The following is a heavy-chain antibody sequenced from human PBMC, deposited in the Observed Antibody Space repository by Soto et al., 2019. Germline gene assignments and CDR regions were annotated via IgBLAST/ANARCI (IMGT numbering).Heavy chain of an antibody. V-gene: IGHV1-2*02. Sequence: QVQLVQSGAEVKKPGASVQVSCKGSGYTFTAYYIHWVRQAPGQGLEWMGWINTINGATNYAQKFQGRVAMTRDTSITTAYMEVSSLKSDDTAVYYCARQRFLGEFNWFDSWGQGTLVTVSS. CDR3: ARQRFLGEFNWFDS. J-gene: IGHJ5*01. CDR2: INTINGAT. CDR1: GYTFTAYY.